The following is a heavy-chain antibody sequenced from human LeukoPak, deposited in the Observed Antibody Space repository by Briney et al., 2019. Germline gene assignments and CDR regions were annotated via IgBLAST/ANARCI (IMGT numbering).Heavy chain of an antibody. CDR1: GFTFSNYA. J-gene: IGHJ4*02. CDR3: AKALGGGSYYDY. D-gene: IGHD1-26*01. Sequence: PGGSLRLSCATSGFTFSNYAMTWVRQAPGKGLEWVSTISSSASSTYFADSVKGRFTISRDNSKNTLFLQMDSLTAEDTSLYYCAKALGGGSYYDYWGQGTLVTVSS. CDR2: ISSSASST. V-gene: IGHV3-23*01.